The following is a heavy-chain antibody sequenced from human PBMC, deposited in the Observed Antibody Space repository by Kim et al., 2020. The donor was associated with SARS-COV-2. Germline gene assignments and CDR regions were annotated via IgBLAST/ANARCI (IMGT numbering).Heavy chain of an antibody. V-gene: IGHV1-2*02. CDR3: ARGGVFGADHGLDY. Sequence: QKFQGRVTMTRDTSISTAYMELSSLRSDDTAAYYCARGGVFGADHGLDYWGQGTLVTVSS. D-gene: IGHD2-21*01. J-gene: IGHJ4*02.